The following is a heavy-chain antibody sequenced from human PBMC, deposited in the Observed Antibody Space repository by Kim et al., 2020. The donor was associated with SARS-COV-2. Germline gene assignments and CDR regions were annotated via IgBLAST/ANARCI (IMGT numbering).Heavy chain of an antibody. CDR3: ASWAGVWFGEGYGMDV. Sequence: SMKGRFTISRHNSKNTRYLQMNSLRAEDTAVYYCASWAGVWFGEGYGMDVWGQGTTVTVSS. J-gene: IGHJ6*02. V-gene: IGHV3-53*04. D-gene: IGHD3-10*01.